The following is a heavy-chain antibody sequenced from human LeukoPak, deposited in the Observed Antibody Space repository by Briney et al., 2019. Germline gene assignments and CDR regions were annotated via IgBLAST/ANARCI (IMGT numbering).Heavy chain of an antibody. V-gene: IGHV1-46*01. CDR2: INPSGGT. Sequence: ASVKVSCKASGYTFTSYYMHWVRQAPGQGLEWMGIINPSGGTSYAQKLQGRITMTRDTSTSALYMELSSLRSEDTAVYYCARGRLGYCSSTSCPGSAFDIWGQGTTVTVSS. J-gene: IGHJ3*02. D-gene: IGHD2-2*01. CDR1: GYTFTSYY. CDR3: ARGRLGYCSSTSCPGSAFDI.